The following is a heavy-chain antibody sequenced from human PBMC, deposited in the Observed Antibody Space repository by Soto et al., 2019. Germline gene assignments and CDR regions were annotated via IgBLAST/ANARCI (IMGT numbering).Heavy chain of an antibody. CDR1: GFTFSSYS. CDR3: AREKGYSYGN. D-gene: IGHD5-18*01. V-gene: IGHV3-30-3*01. CDR2: ISYDGSNK. J-gene: IGHJ4*02. Sequence: QVQLVESGGGVGQPWRALRLSCAASGFTFSSYSLPLVRQAPGKGLEWVAGISYDGSNKYYADSVKGRFTISRDNSKNTLYLQMNSLRAEDTAVYYCAREKGYSYGNWGQGTLVTVSS.